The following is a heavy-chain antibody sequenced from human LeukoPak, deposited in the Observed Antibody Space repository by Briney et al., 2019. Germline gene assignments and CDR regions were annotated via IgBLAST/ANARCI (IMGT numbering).Heavy chain of an antibody. Sequence: GGSLRLSCAASGFTFSSYAMSWVRQAPGKGLEWVSAISCSGGSTYYADSVKGRFTISRDNSKNTLYLQMNSLRAEDTAVYYCAKAFCSGGSCYYDFDYWGQGTLVTVSS. J-gene: IGHJ4*02. V-gene: IGHV3-23*01. CDR2: ISCSGGST. CDR3: AKAFCSGGSCYYDFDY. D-gene: IGHD2-15*01. CDR1: GFTFSSYA.